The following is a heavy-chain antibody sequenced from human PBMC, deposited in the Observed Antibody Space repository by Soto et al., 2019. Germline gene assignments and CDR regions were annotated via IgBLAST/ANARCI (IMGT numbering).Heavy chain of an antibody. CDR3: ARSSSGPPPDAFDI. J-gene: IGHJ3*02. CDR1: DYTFTNYG. V-gene: IGHV1-18*01. CDR2: ISAYNGNT. Sequence: QVQLVQSGAEVKKPGASVKVSCKASDYTFTNYGISWVRQAPGQGLEWMGWISAYNGNTNYAQKLQGRVTMTTDTSRSTAYMELRSLRSDDTAVYYCARSSSGPPPDAFDIWGQGAMVTVSS. D-gene: IGHD6-19*01.